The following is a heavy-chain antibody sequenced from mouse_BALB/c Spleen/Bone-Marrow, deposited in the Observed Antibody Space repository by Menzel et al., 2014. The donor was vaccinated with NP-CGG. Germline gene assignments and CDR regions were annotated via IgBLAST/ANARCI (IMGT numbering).Heavy chain of an antibody. CDR2: IYPGDGDT. D-gene: IGHD1-1*01. CDR1: GYAFSNYW. V-gene: IGHV1-80*01. Sequence: LQESGAELVRPGSSVKISCKASGYAFSNYWMNWMKQRPGQGLEWIGQIYPGDGDTYYTGDFKGRATLTADKSSNPAFMQRSMQTSEDAAVYCGTSQGDYSYAMDYWGQGTSVTVSS. CDR3: TSQGDYSYAMDY. J-gene: IGHJ4*01.